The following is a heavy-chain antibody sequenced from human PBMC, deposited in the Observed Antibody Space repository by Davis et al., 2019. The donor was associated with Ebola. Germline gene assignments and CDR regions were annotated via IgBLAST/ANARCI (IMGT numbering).Heavy chain of an antibody. CDR1: GFTFSSYG. D-gene: IGHD6-19*01. Sequence: PGGSLRLSCAASGFTFSSYGMHWVRQAPGKGLEWVAVIWYDGSNKYYADSVKGRFTISRDNSKNTLYLQMNSLRAEDTAVYYCASEGVRAVAEIGANDYWGQGTLVTVSS. J-gene: IGHJ4*02. CDR2: IWYDGSNK. CDR3: ASEGVRAVAEIGANDY. V-gene: IGHV3-33*01.